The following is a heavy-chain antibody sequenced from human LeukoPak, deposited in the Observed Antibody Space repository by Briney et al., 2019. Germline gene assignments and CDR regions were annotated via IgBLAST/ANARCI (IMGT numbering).Heavy chain of an antibody. V-gene: IGHV1-2*02. CDR1: GYTFTVYY. CDR3: ARAGDSGNVG. J-gene: IGHJ4*02. Sequence: ASVKLSCKASGYTFTVYYMHWVRQAPGQGLEWMGWINPNSGGTNYAQDFHGRVNMTRDTSISTAYLELSRLRSRDTADYYCARAGDSGNVGWGQGTLVTVSS. D-gene: IGHD1-26*01. CDR2: INPNSGGT.